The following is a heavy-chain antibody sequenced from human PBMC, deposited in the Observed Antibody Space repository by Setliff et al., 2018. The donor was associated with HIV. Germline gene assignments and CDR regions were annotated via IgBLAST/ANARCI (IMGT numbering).Heavy chain of an antibody. CDR3: ARDPPGSGFHLDY. CDR2: IWADGITK. J-gene: IGHJ4*02. Sequence: GGSLRLSCATSGFTFSPYAIHWVRQAPGMGLEWVAMIWADGITKFYADSVKGRFTISRDNSKNTMYLQMNTLRVEDTAVYYCARDPPGSGFHLDYWGQGTPVTVSS. V-gene: IGHV3-33*01. D-gene: IGHD5-12*01. CDR1: GFTFSPYA.